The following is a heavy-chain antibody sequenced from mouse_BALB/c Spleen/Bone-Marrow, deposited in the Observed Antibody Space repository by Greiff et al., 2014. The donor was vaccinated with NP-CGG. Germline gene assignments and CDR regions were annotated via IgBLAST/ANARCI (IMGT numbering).Heavy chain of an antibody. V-gene: IGHV1S130*01. CDR3: ANSYGSSSY. J-gene: IGHJ2*01. CDR2: IHPNSGNT. D-gene: IGHD1-1*01. CDR1: GYTFTSSW. Sequence: VKLQESGSVLVRPGASVKLSCKASGYTFTSSWMHWAKQRPGQGLEWIGEIHPNSGNTNYNEKFKGKATLTVDTSSSTAYVDLSSLTSEDSAVYYCANSYGSSSYWGQGTTLTVSS.